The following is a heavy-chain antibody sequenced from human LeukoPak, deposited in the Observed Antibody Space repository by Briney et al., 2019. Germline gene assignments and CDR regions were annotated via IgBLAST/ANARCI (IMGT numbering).Heavy chain of an antibody. CDR2: INPSGGST. Sequence: ASVTVSCKASGGTFSSYAISWVRQAPGQGLEWMGIINPSGGSTSYAQKFQGRVTMTRGTSTSTVYMELSSLRSEGTAVYYCARVQREYYYDSSGYLDYWGQGTLVTVSS. CDR3: ARVQREYYYDSSGYLDY. D-gene: IGHD3-22*01. V-gene: IGHV1-46*01. J-gene: IGHJ4*02. CDR1: GGTFSSYA.